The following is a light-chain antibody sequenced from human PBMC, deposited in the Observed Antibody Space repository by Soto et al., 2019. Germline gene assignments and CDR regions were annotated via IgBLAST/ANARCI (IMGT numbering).Light chain of an antibody. J-gene: IGLJ3*02. CDR2: DVS. Sequence: QSALTQPASVSGSPGQSITISCTGTSSDVGAYNYVSWYQQHPGKAPKLIIYDVSNRPSGVSNRFSGSKSGNTASLTISGVQAEDEADYYCSSYTSSITLVFGGGTKVTVL. CDR3: SSYTSSITLV. CDR1: SSDVGAYNY. V-gene: IGLV2-14*01.